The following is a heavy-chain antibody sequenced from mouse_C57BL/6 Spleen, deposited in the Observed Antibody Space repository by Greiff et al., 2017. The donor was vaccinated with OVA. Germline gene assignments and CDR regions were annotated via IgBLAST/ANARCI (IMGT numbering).Heavy chain of an antibody. CDR3: ARVEYSYYYAMDY. CDR1: GYTFTSYW. Sequence: VQLQQPGTDLVKPGASVKLSCKASGYTFTSYWMHWVKQRPGQGLEWIGNINPSNGGTNYNEKFKSKATLTVDKSSSTAYMQLSSLTSEDSAVYYCARVEYSYYYAMDYWGQGTSVTVSS. J-gene: IGHJ4*01. D-gene: IGHD5-1*01. V-gene: IGHV1-53*01. CDR2: INPSNGGT.